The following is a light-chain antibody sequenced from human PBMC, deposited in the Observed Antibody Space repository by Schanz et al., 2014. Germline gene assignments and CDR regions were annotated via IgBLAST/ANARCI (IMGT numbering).Light chain of an antibody. CDR2: GNS. V-gene: IGLV1-40*01. CDR3: SSFTSSSTWV. CDR1: SSNIGAGYD. J-gene: IGLJ3*02. Sequence: QSVLTQPPSVSGAPGQRVTISCTGSSSNIGAGYDVHWYQQLPGTAPKLLIYGNSNRPSGVPDRFSGSKSGTSASLAITGLQAEDEADYYCSSFTSSSTWVFGGGTKVTVL.